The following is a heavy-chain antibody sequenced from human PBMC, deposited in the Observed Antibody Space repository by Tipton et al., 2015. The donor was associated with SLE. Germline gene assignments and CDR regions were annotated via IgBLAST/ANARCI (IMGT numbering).Heavy chain of an antibody. J-gene: IGHJ4*02. V-gene: IGHV3-23*03. D-gene: IGHD2-15*01. Sequence: SLRLSCAASGFTFSNFAMTWVRQAPGKGLEWVSVIFTGGNTFYADSVEGRFTVSRDNSKNTLYLQMDNLRAEDTAVYYCAKSEIVVVVAATGPFDSWGQGTLVTVSS. CDR3: AKSEIVVVVAATGPFDS. CDR1: GFTFSNFA. CDR2: IFTGGNT.